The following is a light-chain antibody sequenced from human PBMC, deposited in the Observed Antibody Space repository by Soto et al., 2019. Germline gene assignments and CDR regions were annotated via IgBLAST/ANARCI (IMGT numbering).Light chain of an antibody. V-gene: IGLV2-23*01. CDR1: NSYVGSYNL. J-gene: IGLJ1*01. CDR3: CSYAGSITFYV. CDR2: KGS. Sequence: QSALTHPASVSGSPGQSITISFTRTNSYVGSYNLVSWYQQHPGKAPKLVIYKGSERPSGVSNRFSGSKSGNTASLTISGLQAEDEADYYCCSYAGSITFYVFGTGTKVTVL.